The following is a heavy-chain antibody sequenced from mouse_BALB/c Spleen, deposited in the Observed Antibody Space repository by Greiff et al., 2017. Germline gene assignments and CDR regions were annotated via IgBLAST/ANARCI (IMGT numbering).Heavy chain of an antibody. CDR1: GFTFSSYG. V-gene: IGHV5-17*02. D-gene: IGHD2-3*01. CDR3: ARSIDGYYAIAY. CDR2: ISSGSSTI. J-gene: IGHJ3*01. Sequence: EVQGVESGGGLVQPGGSRKLSCAASGFTFSSYGMHWVRQAPGKGLEWVAYISSGSSTIYYADTVKGRFTISRDNPKNTLFLQMTSLRSEDTAMYYCARSIDGYYAIAYWGQGTLVTVSA.